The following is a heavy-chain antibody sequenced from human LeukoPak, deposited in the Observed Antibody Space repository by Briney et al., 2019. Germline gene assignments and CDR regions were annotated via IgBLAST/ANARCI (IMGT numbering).Heavy chain of an antibody. CDR2: ISSSSSYI. CDR1: GFTFSSYS. CDR3: ARDYRLLAAAGTSWFDP. D-gene: IGHD6-13*01. J-gene: IGHJ5*02. Sequence: GGSLRLSCAASGFTFSSYSMNWVRQAPGKGLEWVSSISSSSSYIYYADSVKGRFTISRDNAKNSLYLQMNSLRAEDTAVYYCARDYRLLAAAGTSWFDPWGQGTLVTVSS. V-gene: IGHV3-21*01.